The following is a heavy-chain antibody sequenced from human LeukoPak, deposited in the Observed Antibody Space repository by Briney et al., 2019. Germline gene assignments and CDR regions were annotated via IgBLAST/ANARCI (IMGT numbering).Heavy chain of an antibody. J-gene: IGHJ4*02. Sequence: PSETLSLTCTVSGVSISSYYWSWVRQPPGKGLEWVGYIYYRGSTNYTPSLKSRVTISVHTSKNQFSLKLSSVTAADTAVYYCARGVDHPDFDYWGQGTLVTVSS. CDR2: IYYRGST. V-gene: IGHV4-59*01. CDR1: GVSISSYY. CDR3: ARGVDHPDFDY.